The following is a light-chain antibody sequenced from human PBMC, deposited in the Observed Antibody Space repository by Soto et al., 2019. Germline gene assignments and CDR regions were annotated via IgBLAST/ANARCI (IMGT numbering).Light chain of an antibody. CDR2: EVS. J-gene: IGLJ3*02. CDR3: SSYTTTSTWV. V-gene: IGLV2-14*01. CDR1: SSDVGGYNY. Sequence: QSVLTQTASVSGSPGQSITISCTGTSSDVGGYNYVSWYQQYPGKAPKLMIYEVSNRLSGVSNRCSGSKSGNTASLTISGLQAEDEADYYCSSYTTTSTWVFGGGTQLTVL.